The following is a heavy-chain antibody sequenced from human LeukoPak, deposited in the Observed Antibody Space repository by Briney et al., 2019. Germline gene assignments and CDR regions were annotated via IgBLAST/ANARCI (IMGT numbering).Heavy chain of an antibody. CDR2: INSDGSST. V-gene: IGHV3-74*01. CDR3: ARGGGGIVTY. Sequence: PGGSLRLSCAASGFTFSSYWMHWVRQAPGKGLGWVSRINSDGSSTSYADSVKGRFTISRDNAKNTLYLQMSSLRAEDTGVYYWARGGGGIVTYWGQGPLVTVSS. J-gene: IGHJ4*02. D-gene: IGHD1-26*01. CDR1: GFTFSSYW.